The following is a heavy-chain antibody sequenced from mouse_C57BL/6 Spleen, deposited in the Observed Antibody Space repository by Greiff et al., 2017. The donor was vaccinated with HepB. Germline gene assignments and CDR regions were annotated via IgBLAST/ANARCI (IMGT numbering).Heavy chain of an antibody. J-gene: IGHJ1*03. Sequence: VQLQQPGAELVRPGSSVKLSCKASGYTFTSYWMHWVKQRPIQGLEWIGNIDPSDSETHYNQKFKDKATLTVDKSSSTAYMQLSSLTSEDSAVYYCARTLYYGSSWGWYFDVWGTGTTVTVSS. CDR2: IDPSDSET. D-gene: IGHD1-1*01. V-gene: IGHV1-52*01. CDR1: GYTFTSYW. CDR3: ARTLYYGSSWGWYFDV.